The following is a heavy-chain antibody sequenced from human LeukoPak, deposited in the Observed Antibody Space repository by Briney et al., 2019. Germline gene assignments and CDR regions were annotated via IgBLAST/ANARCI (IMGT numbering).Heavy chain of an antibody. CDR3: ARVGSDCSDGNCY. D-gene: IGHD2-15*01. CDR2: ITTYNGNT. CDR1: GYTFTTFG. V-gene: IGHV1-18*01. J-gene: IGHJ4*02. Sequence: SVNLSCKASGYTFTTFGITWVRQAPGQGLEWMVCITTYNGNTNYAQNLQGRVTMTTDTSTNTAYMELRSLTSDDTAVYYCARVGSDCSDGNCYWGQGTLVTVSS.